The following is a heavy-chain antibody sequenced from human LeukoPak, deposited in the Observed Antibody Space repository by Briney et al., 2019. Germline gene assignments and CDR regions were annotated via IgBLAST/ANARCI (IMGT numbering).Heavy chain of an antibody. V-gene: IGHV3-30*02. CDR1: GFTFSSYG. Sequence: TGGSLRLSCAASGFTFSSYGMHWVRQAPGKGLEWVAFIRYDGSNKYYADSVKGRFTISRDNSKNTLYLQMNSLRAEGTAVYYCASWDIVVVPAAYDYWGQGTLVSVSS. D-gene: IGHD2-2*01. CDR3: ASWDIVVVPAAYDY. CDR2: IRYDGSNK. J-gene: IGHJ4*02.